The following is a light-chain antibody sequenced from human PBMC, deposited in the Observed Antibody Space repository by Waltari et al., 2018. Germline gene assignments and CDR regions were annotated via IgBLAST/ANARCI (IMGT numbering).Light chain of an antibody. CDR2: AES. CDR3: QQSYSNIPLT. CDR1: QYISNY. V-gene: IGKV1-39*01. Sequence: DIQMTQSPSSLSASVGDRVTITCRASQYISNYLNWYQQKPGKGPKLLIYAESSLHTGVPSRFSGSGSGTDFTLTISNLQPEDFATYFCQQSYSNIPLTFGQGTRLEIK. J-gene: IGKJ5*01.